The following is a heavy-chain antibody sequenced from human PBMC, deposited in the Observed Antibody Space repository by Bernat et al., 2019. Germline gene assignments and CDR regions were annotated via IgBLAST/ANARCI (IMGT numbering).Heavy chain of an antibody. Sequence: QVQLVESGGGVVQPGRSLRLSCAASGFTFSSYGMHWVRQAPGKGLEWVAVIWYDGSNKYYADSVKGRFTISRDNSKNTLYLQMNSLRAEDTAVYYCARDPAGPAASNYYYFYMDVWGKGTTVTVSS. CDR3: ARDPAGPAASNYYYFYMDV. J-gene: IGHJ6*03. V-gene: IGHV3-33*08. CDR1: GFTFSSYG. D-gene: IGHD2-2*01. CDR2: IWYDGSNK.